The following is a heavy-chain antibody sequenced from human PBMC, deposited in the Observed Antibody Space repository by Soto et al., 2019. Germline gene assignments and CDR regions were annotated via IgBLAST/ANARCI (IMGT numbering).Heavy chain of an antibody. CDR2: ISYDGSNK. CDR3: AKDAALRYFDWSHDY. CDR1: GFTFSSYG. D-gene: IGHD3-9*01. J-gene: IGHJ4*01. Sequence: PGGSLRLSCAASGFTFSSYGMHWVRQAPGKGLEWVAVISYDGSNKYYADSVKGRFTISRDHSKNTLYLQINSLRAEDTAVYYCAKDAALRYFDWSHDYWGHGTLVTVS. V-gene: IGHV3-30*18.